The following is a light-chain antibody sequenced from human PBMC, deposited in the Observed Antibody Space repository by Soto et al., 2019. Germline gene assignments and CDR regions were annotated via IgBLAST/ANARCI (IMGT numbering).Light chain of an antibody. CDR3: AAWDDSLSGVV. V-gene: IGLV1-47*01. Sequence: QSVLTQPPSASGTPGQRVTISCSGSSSNIGSNFIYWYQQLPGTAPKLLIDRNNQRPSGVPDRFSGSKSGTSASLAISGLRSEDEVDYHCAAWDDSLSGVVFGGGTKVTVL. J-gene: IGLJ2*01. CDR1: SSNIGSNF. CDR2: RNN.